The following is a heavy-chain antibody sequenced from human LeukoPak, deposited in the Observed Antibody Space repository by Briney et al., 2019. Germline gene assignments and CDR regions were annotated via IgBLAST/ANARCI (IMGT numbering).Heavy chain of an antibody. CDR1: GYTFTSYG. Sequence: ASVKVSCKASGYTFTSYGITWVRQAPGQGLEWMGWISSYNGDTKYAQKVQGRVTVATDTSTSTAYMELRSLSLDDTAVYYCARGDYGGGFDYWGQGTLVTVSS. D-gene: IGHD4-23*01. CDR3: ARGDYGGGFDY. CDR2: ISSYNGDT. V-gene: IGHV1-18*01. J-gene: IGHJ4*02.